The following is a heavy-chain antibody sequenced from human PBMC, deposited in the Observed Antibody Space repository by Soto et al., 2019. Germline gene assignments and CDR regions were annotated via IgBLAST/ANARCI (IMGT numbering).Heavy chain of an antibody. CDR2: IIPIFGTA. J-gene: IGHJ3*02. D-gene: IGHD6-13*01. Sequence: QVQLVQSGAEVKKPGSSVKVSCKASGGTFSSYAISWVRQAHGQGLEWMGGIIPIFGTANYAQKFQGRVTITADESTSTAYMELSSLRSEDTAVYYCARGQTSSLYSSRIDAFDIWGQGTMVTVSS. CDR1: GGTFSSYA. V-gene: IGHV1-69*01. CDR3: ARGQTSSLYSSRIDAFDI.